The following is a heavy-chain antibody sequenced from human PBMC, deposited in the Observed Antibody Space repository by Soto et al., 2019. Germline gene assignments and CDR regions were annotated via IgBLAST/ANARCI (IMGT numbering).Heavy chain of an antibody. CDR1: GGSISSYY. CDR3: ASQSTGYPYYFNY. V-gene: IGHV4-59*08. D-gene: IGHD3-22*01. CDR2: IHYSGNT. Sequence: SSETLSLTCTVSGGSISSYYWSWIRQSPGKGLEWIGYIHYSGNTNYNPSLKSRVTISVDTSKNQFSLKLSSVTAADTAVYYCASQSTGYPYYFNYWGQGTLVTSPQ. J-gene: IGHJ4*02.